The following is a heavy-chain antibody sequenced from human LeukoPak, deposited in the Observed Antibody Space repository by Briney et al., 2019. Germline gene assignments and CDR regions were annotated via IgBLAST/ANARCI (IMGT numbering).Heavy chain of an antibody. Sequence: ASVKVSCKASGYTFTSYYMHWVRQAPGQGLEWMGWMNPNSGNTGYAQKFQGRVTMTRNTSISTAYMELSSLRSEDTAVYYCARGQGCSGGSCYDAFDIWGQGTMVTVSS. CDR1: GYTFTSYY. D-gene: IGHD2-15*01. CDR2: MNPNSGNT. CDR3: ARGQGCSGGSCYDAFDI. V-gene: IGHV1-8*02. J-gene: IGHJ3*02.